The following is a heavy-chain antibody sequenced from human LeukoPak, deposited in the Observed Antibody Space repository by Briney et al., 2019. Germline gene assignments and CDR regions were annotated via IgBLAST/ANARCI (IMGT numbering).Heavy chain of an antibody. CDR1: SGSISSYY. CDR3: ARGRARWAYAFDI. D-gene: IGHD4-23*01. CDR2: IYYSGST. V-gene: IGHV4-59*08. Sequence: PSETLSLTCTVSSGSISSYYWSWIRQPPGKGLEWIGYIYYSGSTNYNPSLKSRVTISVDTSKNQFSLKLSSVTAADTAVYHCARGRARWAYAFDIWGQGTMVTVSS. J-gene: IGHJ3*02.